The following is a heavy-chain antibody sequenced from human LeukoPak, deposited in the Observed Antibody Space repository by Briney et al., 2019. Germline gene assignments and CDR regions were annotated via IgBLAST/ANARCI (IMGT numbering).Heavy chain of an antibody. Sequence: GASVKVSCKASGYTFTSYDINWVRQATGQGLEWMGWMNPNSGNTGYAQKFQGRVTMTRNTSISTAYMELSSLRAEDTAVYYCARRVPSQVITDYFDYWGQGTLVTVSS. J-gene: IGHJ4*02. D-gene: IGHD3-16*01. CDR2: MNPNSGNT. V-gene: IGHV1-8*01. CDR3: ARRVPSQVITDYFDY. CDR1: GYTFTSYD.